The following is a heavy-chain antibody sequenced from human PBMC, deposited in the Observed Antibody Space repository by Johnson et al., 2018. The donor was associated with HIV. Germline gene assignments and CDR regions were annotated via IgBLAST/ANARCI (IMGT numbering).Heavy chain of an antibody. CDR1: GFTFSSYA. J-gene: IGHJ3*02. CDR3: ASSSLAWGVDAFDI. D-gene: IGHD3-10*01. V-gene: IGHV3-30-3*01. Sequence: QVQLVESGGGVVQPGRSLRLSCAASGFTFSSYATHWVRQAPGKGLEWVAVISYDGSNKYYADSVKGRFTISRDNSKNTLYLQMNSLRAEDTAVYYCASSSLAWGVDAFDIWVQGTMVTVSS. CDR2: ISYDGSNK.